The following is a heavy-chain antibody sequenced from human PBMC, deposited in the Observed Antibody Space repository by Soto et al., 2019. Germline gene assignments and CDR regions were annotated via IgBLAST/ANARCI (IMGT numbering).Heavy chain of an antibody. CDR1: GFTFSNYG. CDR2: IWHDGNNK. V-gene: IGHV3-33*06. J-gene: IGHJ4*02. Sequence: PGGSLRLSCAASGFTFSNYGMHWVRQAPGKGLEWVAIIWHDGNNKYYADSVRGRFIISRDNSKNRLYLQMNSLRAEDTAVYYCAKMAGWELDYWGQGTLVTVSS. CDR3: AKMAGWELDY. D-gene: IGHD1-26*01.